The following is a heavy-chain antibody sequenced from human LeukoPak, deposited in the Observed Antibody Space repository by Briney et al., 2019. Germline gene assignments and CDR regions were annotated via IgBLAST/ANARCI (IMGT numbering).Heavy chain of an antibody. V-gene: IGHV3-74*01. CDR2: ISSDGSST. CDR3: ARGPIVGTPGIFGY. D-gene: IGHD5-12*01. J-gene: IGHJ4*02. Sequence: GGSLRLSCAASGFTFSTYWMHWVRPAPGKGLVWVSRISSDGSSTNYADSVKGRFTISRDNAKNTPYLQMNRLRAEDTAVYYGARGPIVGTPGIFGYWGQGTLVTVPS. CDR1: GFTFSTYW.